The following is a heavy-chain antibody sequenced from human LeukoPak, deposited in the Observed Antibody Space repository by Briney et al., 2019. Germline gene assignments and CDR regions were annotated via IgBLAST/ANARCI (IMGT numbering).Heavy chain of an antibody. D-gene: IGHD3-3*01. CDR2: IYYSGST. V-gene: IGHV4-30-4*08. J-gene: IGHJ5*02. CDR3: ARIHYDFWSGYYSWFDP. CDR1: VGSISSGDYY. Sequence: SETLSLTYAVCVGSISSGDYYWSWIRQPPGKGLEWIGYIYYSGSTYYNPSLKSRVTISVDTSKNQLSLKLSSVTAADTAVYYCARIHYDFWSGYYSWFDPWGQGTLVTVSS.